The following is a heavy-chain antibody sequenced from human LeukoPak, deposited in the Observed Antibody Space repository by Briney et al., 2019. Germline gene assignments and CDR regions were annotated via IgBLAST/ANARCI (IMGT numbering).Heavy chain of an antibody. J-gene: IGHJ4*02. V-gene: IGHV2-5*02. CDR3: AHRRGPIYDVLPGYQYHYHFDY. CDR1: GFSLSTSGVG. Sequence: SVPTLVKPTQTLTLTCTFSGFSLSTSGVGVGWIRQPPGKAVDLLAVIYWDGDKRYSPSLKSRLTIAKDPYKNQVVLTTTNMVPVDTATYSCAHRRGPIYDVLPGYQYHYHFDYWGQGPLVPVSS. CDR2: IYWDGDK. D-gene: IGHD3-9*01.